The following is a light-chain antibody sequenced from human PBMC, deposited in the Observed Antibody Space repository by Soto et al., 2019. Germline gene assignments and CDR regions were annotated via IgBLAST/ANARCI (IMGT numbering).Light chain of an antibody. CDR1: TGTVTSGHY. CDR2: DTN. Sequence: QAVVTQEPSLTVSPGGTVTLTCGFSTGTVTSGHYPYWFQQRPGQGPRTLIYDTNNKHSWTPARFSGSVLGGKAALTLSGAQPYDEAEYYCLLSGVFGGGTKLTVL. CDR3: LLSGV. V-gene: IGLV7-46*01. J-gene: IGLJ2*01.